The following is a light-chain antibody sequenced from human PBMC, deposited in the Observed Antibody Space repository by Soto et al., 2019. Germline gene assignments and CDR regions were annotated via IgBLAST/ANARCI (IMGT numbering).Light chain of an antibody. CDR1: QTISSW. V-gene: IGKV1-5*03. Sequence: DIQMTQSPSTLSGSVGDRVTITCRASQTISSWLAWYQQKPGKAPKLLIYKASTLKSGVPSRFSGSGSGTEFTLTISSLQPEDFATYYCQQGYSPPHTFGLGTKLEIK. CDR2: KAS. J-gene: IGKJ2*01. CDR3: QQGYSPPHT.